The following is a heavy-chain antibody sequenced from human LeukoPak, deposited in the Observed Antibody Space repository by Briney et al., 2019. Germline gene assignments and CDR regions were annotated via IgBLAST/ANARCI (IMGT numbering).Heavy chain of an antibody. CDR1: GYTFTSYY. CDR3: ARAGYYDSSGTDAFDI. Sequence: ASVKVSCKASGYTFTSYYMHWVRQAPGQGLEWMGIINPSGGSTSYAQKFQGRVTMTRDTSTSTVYMELSSLRSEDTAVYYCARAGYYDSSGTDAFDIWGQGTMATVSS. V-gene: IGHV1-46*01. D-gene: IGHD3-22*01. CDR2: INPSGGST. J-gene: IGHJ3*02.